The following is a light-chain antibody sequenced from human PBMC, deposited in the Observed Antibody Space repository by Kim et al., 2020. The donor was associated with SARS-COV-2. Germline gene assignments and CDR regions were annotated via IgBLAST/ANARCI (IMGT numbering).Light chain of an antibody. V-gene: IGLV1-44*01. CDR3: ATWDDSLNGVI. J-gene: IGLJ2*01. CDR1: SSNVGSNT. CDR2: SND. Sequence: QPVLTQSPSVSETPGQRVTISCSGSSSNVGSNTVVWYQHLPGTAPKVLIYSNDQRPSGVPGRFSGSKSGTSASLAISGLQSEDEADYYCATWDDSLNGVIFGGGTKLTVL.